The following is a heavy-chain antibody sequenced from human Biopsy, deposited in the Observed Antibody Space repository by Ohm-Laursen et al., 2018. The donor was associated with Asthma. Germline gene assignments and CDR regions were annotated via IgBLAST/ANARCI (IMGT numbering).Heavy chain of an antibody. V-gene: IGHV1-18*01. Sequence: SSVKVSRNTSGYTFNSAGITWVRQAPGQGLEWMGWISVYNGNTKVAQKLQDRVTMITDTSTSTAYMELRSLRSDDTAVYFCARAVDYSHYYGIDVWGQGTTVTVS. J-gene: IGHJ6*02. CDR3: ARAVDYSHYYGIDV. CDR1: GYTFNSAG. D-gene: IGHD3-10*01. CDR2: ISVYNGNT.